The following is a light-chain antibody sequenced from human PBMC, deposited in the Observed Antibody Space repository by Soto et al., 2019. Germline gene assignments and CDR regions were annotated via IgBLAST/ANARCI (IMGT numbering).Light chain of an antibody. CDR2: EVS. CDR3: SSYTSSNTVL. CDR1: SSDVGGYSY. Sequence: QSALTQPASVSGSPGQSITISCTGTSSDVGGYSYVSWYQQHPGRAPKLMIYEVSTRPSGVSNRFSGSKSGNTASLTISGLQAEDEADYYCSSYTSSNTVLFGGGTKLTVL. V-gene: IGLV2-14*01. J-gene: IGLJ2*01.